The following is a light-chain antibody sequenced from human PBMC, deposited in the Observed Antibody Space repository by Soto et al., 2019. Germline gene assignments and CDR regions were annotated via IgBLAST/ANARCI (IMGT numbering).Light chain of an antibody. J-gene: IGKJ1*01. CDR3: QQYNSYWWKT. CDR2: DAS. V-gene: IGKV1-5*01. CDR1: QSISSW. Sequence: DIQMTQSPSTLSASVGDRVTITCRASQSISSWLAWYQQKPGKAPKLLIYDASSLESGVPSRFSGSGSGTEFTLTISSLEPDDFATYYCQQYNSYWWKTFGQGTKVEIK.